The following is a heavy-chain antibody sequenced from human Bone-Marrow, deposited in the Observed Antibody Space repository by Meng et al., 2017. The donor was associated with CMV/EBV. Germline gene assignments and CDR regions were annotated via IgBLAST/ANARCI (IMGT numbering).Heavy chain of an antibody. CDR2: IIPIFGTA. Sequence: SVKVSCKASGGTFSSYAISWVRQAPGQGLEWMGGIIPIFGTANYAQKFQGRVTITTDESTSTTYMELSSLRSEDTAVYYCARDRRQWGGVYYFAYWGPGNRV. D-gene: IGHD6-19*01. CDR1: GGTFSSYA. J-gene: IGHJ4*01. CDR3: ARDRRQWGGVYYFAY. V-gene: IGHV1-69*05.